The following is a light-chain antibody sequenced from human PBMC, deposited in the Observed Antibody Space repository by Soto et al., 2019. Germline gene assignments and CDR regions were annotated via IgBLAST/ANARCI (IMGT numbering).Light chain of an antibody. J-gene: IGKJ1*01. V-gene: IGKV1-8*01. CDR1: QGISSY. CDR2: AAS. CDR3: QQYYSYPWT. Sequence: AIRMTQSPSSFSASTGDRVTITCRASQGISSYLASYPQKPGKAPKLLIYAASTLQSGVPSRFSGGGSGTDFTLTISCLQSEDFATYYCQQYYSYPWTFGQGTKVEIK.